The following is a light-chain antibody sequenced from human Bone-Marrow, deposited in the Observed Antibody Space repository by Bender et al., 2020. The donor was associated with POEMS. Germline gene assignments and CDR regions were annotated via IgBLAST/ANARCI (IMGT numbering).Light chain of an antibody. CDR3: CSYAGDPYV. J-gene: IGLJ1*01. CDR1: SSDVGGYNR. Sequence: QSALTQPPSVSGSPGQSVTISCTGTSSDVGGYNRVSWYQQHPGKAPKLMIYDVTKRPSGVPDRFSGSKSGNTASLTISGLQAEDEGDYYCCSYAGDPYVFGTGTKVTVL. V-gene: IGLV2-11*01. CDR2: DVT.